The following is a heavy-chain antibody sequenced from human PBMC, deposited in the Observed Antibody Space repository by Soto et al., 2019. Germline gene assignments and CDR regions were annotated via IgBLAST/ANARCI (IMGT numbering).Heavy chain of an antibody. Sequence: WTWIRQSPGKGLEWIGYIYYSGSTDYNPSLRGRLAISIDTSKNQFSLRLNSMTAADTAVYYCAGRDCSGTNCYYLDYYYMDVWGKGTTGTVSS. CDR2: IYYSGST. J-gene: IGHJ6*03. CDR3: AGRDCSGTNCYYLDYYYMDV. V-gene: IGHV4-59*08. D-gene: IGHD2-2*01.